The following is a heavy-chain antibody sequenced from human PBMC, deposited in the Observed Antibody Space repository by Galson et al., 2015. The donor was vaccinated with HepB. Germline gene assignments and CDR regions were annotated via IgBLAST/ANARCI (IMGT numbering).Heavy chain of an antibody. CDR1: GGSISSSSYY. J-gene: IGHJ4*02. CDR3: ARHAWIRQCLDY. D-gene: IGHD5-18*01. Sequence: LSLTCTVSGGSISSSSYYWGWIRQPPGKGLEWIGSIYYSGNTHYNPSLKSRVTISVDTSKNQFSLKLSSVTAADTAVYYCARHAWIRQCLDYWGQGTLVTVSS. V-gene: IGHV4-39*01. CDR2: IYYSGNT.